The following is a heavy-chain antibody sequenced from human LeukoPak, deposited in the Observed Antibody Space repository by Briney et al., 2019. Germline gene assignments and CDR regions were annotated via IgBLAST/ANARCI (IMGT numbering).Heavy chain of an antibody. CDR3: ARDRAYCGGDCYSPYAGDAFDI. J-gene: IGHJ3*02. V-gene: IGHV1-18*04. Sequence: GASVKVSCKASGYTFTGYYMHWVRQAPGQGLEWMGWISAYNGNTNYAQKLQGRVTMTTDTSTSTAYMELRSLRSDDTAVYYCARDRAYCGGDCYSPYAGDAFDIWGQGTMVTVSS. CDR2: ISAYNGNT. D-gene: IGHD2-21*02. CDR1: GYTFTGYY.